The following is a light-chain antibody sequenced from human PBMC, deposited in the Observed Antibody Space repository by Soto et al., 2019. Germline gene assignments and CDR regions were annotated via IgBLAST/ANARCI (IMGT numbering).Light chain of an antibody. CDR3: QQRRNWLT. J-gene: IGKJ4*01. CDR1: QSVSRY. CDR2: DAS. V-gene: IGKV3-11*01. Sequence: ELVFTQSPATLSLSPGERATLSCRASQSVSRYLAWFQQNPGQTPRLLIYDASNRATGVPARFSGSGSGTEFTLTISRLEPEDFAVYYCQQRRNWLTFGGGTKVEIK.